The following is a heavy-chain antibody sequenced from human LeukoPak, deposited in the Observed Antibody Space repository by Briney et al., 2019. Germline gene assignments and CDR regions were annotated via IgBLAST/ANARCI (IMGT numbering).Heavy chain of an antibody. D-gene: IGHD6-13*01. V-gene: IGHV4-59*08. Sequence: SETLSLTCTVSGGSISSYYWSWIRQPPGKGLEWIGYIYYSGSTNYNPSLKSRVTISVDTSKNQFFLKLSSVTAADTAVYYCARYGIAAASPHNWFDPWGQGTLVTVSS. CDR2: IYYSGST. J-gene: IGHJ5*02. CDR3: ARYGIAAASPHNWFDP. CDR1: GGSISSYY.